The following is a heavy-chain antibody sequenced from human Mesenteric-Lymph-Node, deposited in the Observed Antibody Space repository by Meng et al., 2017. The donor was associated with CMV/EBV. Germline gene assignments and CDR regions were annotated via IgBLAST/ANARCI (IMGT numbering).Heavy chain of an antibody. Sequence: GESLKISCAASGFTFSSYSMNWVRQAPGKGLEWVSYISSSSSTIYYADSVKGRFTISRDNAKNSLYLQMNSLRAEDTAVYYCAREGGDDYDSSGYYNYWGQGTLVTVSS. CDR2: ISSSSSTI. CDR3: AREGGDDYDSSGYYNY. D-gene: IGHD3-22*01. CDR1: GFTFSSYS. V-gene: IGHV3-48*04. J-gene: IGHJ4*02.